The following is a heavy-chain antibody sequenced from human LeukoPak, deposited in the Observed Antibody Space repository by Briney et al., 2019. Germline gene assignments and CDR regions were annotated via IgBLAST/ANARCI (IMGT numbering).Heavy chain of an antibody. V-gene: IGHV4-31*02. Sequence: SETRSLAWTVSGGSISSGCYYWSWIRQHPVNGLDWIAYTYYSGSKYYNQSLKSRVTISVDTYKNQLYLKLSSVIGADTAVYYCARDLGHSNTYYYDSIWGQGSMVTVSS. CDR1: GGSISSGCYY. CDR3: ARDLGHSNTYYYDSI. CDR2: TYYSGSK. D-gene: IGHD3-22*01. J-gene: IGHJ4*02.